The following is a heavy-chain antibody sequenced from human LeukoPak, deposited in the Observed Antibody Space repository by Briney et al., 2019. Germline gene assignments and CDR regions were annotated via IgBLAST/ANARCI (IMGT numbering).Heavy chain of an antibody. CDR3: ARVVRQIGDFGWFDP. J-gene: IGHJ5*02. D-gene: IGHD4-17*01. CDR1: GFTVSTNY. V-gene: IGHV3-66*01. Sequence: TGGSLRLSCAGSGFTVSTNYMSWVRQAPGKGLEWVSIIYSGGSTYYADSVKGRFTISRDNSKNTLYLQMNSLRAEDTAVYYCARVVRQIGDFGWFDPWGQGTLVTVSS. CDR2: IYSGGST.